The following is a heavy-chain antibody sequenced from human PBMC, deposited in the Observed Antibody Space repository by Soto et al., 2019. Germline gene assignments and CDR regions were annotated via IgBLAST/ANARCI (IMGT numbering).Heavy chain of an antibody. J-gene: IGHJ5*02. Sequence: SETLSFTCTVSGGSISSGGYYWSWIRQHPGKGLEWIGYIYYSGSTYYNPSLKSRVTISVDTSKNQFSLKLSSVTAADTAVYYCARARGMRAGTTVLDPWGQGTLVTVSS. V-gene: IGHV4-31*03. CDR3: ARARGMRAGTTVLDP. D-gene: IGHD1-7*01. CDR1: GGSISSGGYY. CDR2: IYYSGST.